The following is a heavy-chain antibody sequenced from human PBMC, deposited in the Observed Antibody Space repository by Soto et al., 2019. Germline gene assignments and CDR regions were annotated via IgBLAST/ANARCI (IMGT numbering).Heavy chain of an antibody. CDR3: ARHRLSLNWFDP. V-gene: IGHV4-59*08. CDR2: IYSSGST. CDR1: GGSIRSYY. J-gene: IGHJ5*02. Sequence: SETLSLTCTVSGGSIRSYYWSWIRQPPGKGPEWIGYIYSSGSTNYNPSLKSRVTISVDTSKNQFSLKLSSVTAADTAMYYCARHRLSLNWFDPWGQGTLVTVSS. D-gene: IGHD3-16*01.